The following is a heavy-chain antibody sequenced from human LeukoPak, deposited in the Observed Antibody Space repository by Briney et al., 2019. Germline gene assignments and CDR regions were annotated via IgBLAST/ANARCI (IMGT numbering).Heavy chain of an antibody. CDR3: ARSGYSFGNAFDM. V-gene: IGHV4-38-2*01. J-gene: IGHJ3*02. Sequence: SETLSLTCAVSGYSISRGYYWGWIRQSPGKGLEWIGTIYHSGSTYYNPSLKSRVTVSIDTSKNQFSLKLNSVTAAETAVYYCARSGYSFGNAFDMWGQGTVVTVSS. CDR1: GYSISRGYY. CDR2: IYHSGST. D-gene: IGHD5-18*01.